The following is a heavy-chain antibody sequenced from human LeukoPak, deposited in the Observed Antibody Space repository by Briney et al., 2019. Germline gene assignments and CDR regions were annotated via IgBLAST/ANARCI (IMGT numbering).Heavy chain of an antibody. CDR3: ARDERYCSGGSCSDYGDYGGYFDY. CDR2: INAGNGNT. Sequence: ASVKVSCKASGYTFTSYAMHWVRQAPGQRLEWMGWINAGNGNTKYSQEFQGRVTITRDTSASTAYMELSSLRSEDMAVYYCARDERYCSGGSCSDYGDYGGYFDYWGQGTLVTVSS. CDR1: GYTFTSYA. D-gene: IGHD2-15*01. V-gene: IGHV1-3*03. J-gene: IGHJ4*02.